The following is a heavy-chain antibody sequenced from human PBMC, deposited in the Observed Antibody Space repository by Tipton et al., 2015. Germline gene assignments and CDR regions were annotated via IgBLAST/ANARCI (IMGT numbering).Heavy chain of an antibody. V-gene: IGHV4-61*01. CDR2: ISYTETS. CDR1: GGSVTSGSYY. Sequence: TLSLTCSVSGGSVTSGSYYWSWIRQPPGKGLEWIGYISYTETSNYNPSLKSRVTISVDTSKNEFSLKLRSVTAADTAVYYCARDLEHGMDVWGQGTTVTVSS. CDR3: ARDLEHGMDV. D-gene: IGHD5-24*01. J-gene: IGHJ6*02.